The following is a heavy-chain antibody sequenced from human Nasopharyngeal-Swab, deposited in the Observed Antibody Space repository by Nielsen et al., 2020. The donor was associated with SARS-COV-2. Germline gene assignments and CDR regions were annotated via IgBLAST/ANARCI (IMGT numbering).Heavy chain of an antibody. D-gene: IGHD2-15*01. CDR3: AKAHVVVVAATQDAFDI. J-gene: IGHJ3*02. CDR1: GFTFSSYA. CDR2: ISGSGGST. Sequence: GESLKISCAASGFTFSSYAMSWVRQAPGKGLEWVSAISGSGGSTYYADSVKGRFTISRDNSKNTLYLQMNSLRAEDTAVYYCAKAHVVVVAATQDAFDIWGQGTMVTVSS. V-gene: IGHV3-23*01.